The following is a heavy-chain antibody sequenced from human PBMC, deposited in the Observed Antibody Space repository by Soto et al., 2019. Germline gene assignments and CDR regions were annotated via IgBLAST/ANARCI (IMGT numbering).Heavy chain of an antibody. CDR2: ISSSSTYI. J-gene: IGHJ4*02. CDR1: RFTFSTYS. CDR3: ASQWMIPRAFDY. V-gene: IGHV3-21*01. D-gene: IGHD3-22*01. Sequence: EVQLVESGGGLVKPGGSLRLSCAASRFTFSTYSMNWVRQAPGKGLEWVSSISSSSTYIYYADSVKGRFTISRDNAKNSLYLQMNSLRDEDTAVYYCASQWMIPRAFDYWGQGTLVTVSS.